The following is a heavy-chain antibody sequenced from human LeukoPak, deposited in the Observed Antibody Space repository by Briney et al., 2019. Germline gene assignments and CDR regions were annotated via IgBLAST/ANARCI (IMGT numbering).Heavy chain of an antibody. V-gene: IGHV4-61*02. J-gene: IGHJ4*02. Sequence: SQTLSLTCTVSGGSISSGSYYWSWIRQPAGKGLEWIGRIYTSGSTNYNPSLKSRVTISVDTSKNQFSLKLSSVTAADTAVYYCARGTQRWELLEHFDHWGLGTLVTVSS. CDR2: IYTSGST. D-gene: IGHD4-23*01. CDR3: ARGTQRWELLEHFDH. CDR1: GGSISSGSYY.